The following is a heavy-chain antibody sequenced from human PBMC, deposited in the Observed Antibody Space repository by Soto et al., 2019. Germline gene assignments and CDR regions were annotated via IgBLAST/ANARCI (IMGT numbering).Heavy chain of an antibody. CDR1: GYTFTSYG. J-gene: IGHJ1*01. CDR3: AREDCSSTSCASPFQH. V-gene: IGHV1-18*01. D-gene: IGHD2-2*01. Sequence: ASVKVSCKASGYTFTSYGISWVRQAPGQGLEWMGWISAYNGNTNYAQKLQGRVTMTTDTSTSTAYMELRSLRSDDTAVYYCAREDCSSTSCASPFQHWGQGTLVTVSS. CDR2: ISAYNGNT.